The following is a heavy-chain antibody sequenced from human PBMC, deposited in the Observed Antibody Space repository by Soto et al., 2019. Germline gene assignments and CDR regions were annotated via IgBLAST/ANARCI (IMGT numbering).Heavy chain of an antibody. CDR2: IIPIFTTA. CDR3: ARFIRKGPTYYFDY. CDR1: GGTFSSYA. J-gene: IGHJ4*02. V-gene: IGHV1-69*01. Sequence: QVQLVQSGAEVKRPRSSVKVSCKASGGTFSSYAFSWVRQAPGQGLEWMGGIIPIFTTANYAQKFQGRVTITADESTRTAYMELSSLRSEDTAMYYCARFIRKGPTYYFDYWGQGTLVIVSS.